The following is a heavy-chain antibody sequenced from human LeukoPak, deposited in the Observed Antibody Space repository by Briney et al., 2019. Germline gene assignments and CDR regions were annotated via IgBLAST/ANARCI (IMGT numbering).Heavy chain of an antibody. V-gene: IGHV3-7*01. CDR2: IKQDGSEK. D-gene: IGHD3-3*01. Sequence: PGGSLRLSCAASGFTFSSYWMSWVRQAPGKGLEWVANIKQDGSEKYYVDSVKGRFTISRDNAKNSLYLQMNSLRAEDTAVYYCARGYFYYDFWSASPTGWFDPWGQGTLVTVSS. J-gene: IGHJ5*02. CDR3: ARGYFYYDFWSASPTGWFDP. CDR1: GFTFSSYW.